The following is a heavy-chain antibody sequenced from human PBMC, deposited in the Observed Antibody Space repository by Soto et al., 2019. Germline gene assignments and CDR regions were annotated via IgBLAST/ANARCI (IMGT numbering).Heavy chain of an antibody. V-gene: IGHV4-31*03. CDR2: IYYSGST. Sequence: TLSLTCTVSGGSISSGGYYWSWIRQHPGKGLEWIGYIYYSGSTYYNPSLKSRFTISVDTSKNQFSLKLSSVTAADTAVYYCARGGRRSPGMDVWGQGTTVTVSS. CDR1: GGSISSGGYY. CDR3: ARGGRRSPGMDV. J-gene: IGHJ6*02.